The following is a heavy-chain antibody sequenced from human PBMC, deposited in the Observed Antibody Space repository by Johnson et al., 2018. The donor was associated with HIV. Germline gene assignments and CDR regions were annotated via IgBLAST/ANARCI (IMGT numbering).Heavy chain of an antibody. Sequence: VQLVESGGGVVQPGRSLRLSCAASGFTFSSYAMHWVRQAPGKGLEWVAVISYDGSNKYYADSVKGRFTISRDNSKNTLYLQMNSLRAEDTAVYYCAKERRAPRAFDIWGQGTMVTVSS. CDR3: AKERRAPRAFDI. CDR1: GFTFSSYA. J-gene: IGHJ3*02. V-gene: IGHV3-30-3*02. CDR2: ISYDGSNK.